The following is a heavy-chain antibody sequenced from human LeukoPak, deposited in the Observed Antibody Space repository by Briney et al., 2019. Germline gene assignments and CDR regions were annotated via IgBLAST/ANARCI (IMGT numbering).Heavy chain of an antibody. CDR1: VGSISSYY. Sequence: SETLSLTCTVSVGSISSYYWSWIRQPPWKGLEWIGYIYYSGSTNYNPSLKSRVTISVDTSKNQFSLKLSSVTAADTAVYYCARLVDTAMVTRWFDPWGQGTLVTVSS. J-gene: IGHJ5*02. V-gene: IGHV4-59*01. D-gene: IGHD5-18*01. CDR2: IYYSGST. CDR3: ARLVDTAMVTRWFDP.